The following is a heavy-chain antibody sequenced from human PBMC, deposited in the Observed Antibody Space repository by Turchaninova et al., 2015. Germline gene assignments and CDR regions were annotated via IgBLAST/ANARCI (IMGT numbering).Heavy chain of an antibody. CDR3: ARGPAYYDIVTGPHYYYYYMDV. Sequence: QVQLQQWGAGLLKLSETLSLTCPVFGGFSSGYYWSWIRQPPGKGLEWIGEINHSGSTNYNPSLKSRVTISVDTSKNQFSLKLSSVTAADTAVYYCARGPAYYDIVTGPHYYYYYMDVWGKGTTVTVSS. CDR2: INHSGST. J-gene: IGHJ6*03. CDR1: GGFSSGYY. V-gene: IGHV4-34*01. D-gene: IGHD3-9*01.